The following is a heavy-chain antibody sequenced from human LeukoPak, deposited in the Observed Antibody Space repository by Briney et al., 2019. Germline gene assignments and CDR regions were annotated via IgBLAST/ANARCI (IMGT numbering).Heavy chain of an antibody. CDR3: ASPPLSYSSSWYYFDY. J-gene: IGHJ4*02. CDR2: IVPILGIA. CDR1: GGTFSSYA. Sequence: SVKVSCKASGGTFSSYAISWVRQAPGQGLEWMGRIVPILGIANYAQKFQGRVTITADKSTSTAYMELSSLRSEDTAVYYCASPPLSYSSSWYYFDYWGQGTLVTVSS. V-gene: IGHV1-69*04. D-gene: IGHD6-13*01.